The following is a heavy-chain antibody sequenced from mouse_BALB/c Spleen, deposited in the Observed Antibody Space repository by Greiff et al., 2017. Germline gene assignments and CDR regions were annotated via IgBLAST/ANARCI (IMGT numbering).Heavy chain of an antibody. D-gene: IGHD2-14*01. J-gene: IGHJ3*01. V-gene: IGHV1-4*01. CDR1: GYTFTSYT. CDR3: ARSGNRYDGFAY. CDR2: INPSSGYT. Sequence: QVQLKESGAELARPGASVKMSCKASGYTFTSYTMHWVKQRPGQGLEWIGYINPSSGYTNYNQKFKDKTTLTADKSSSTAYMQLSSLTSEDSAVYYCARSGNRYDGFAYWGQGTLVTVSA.